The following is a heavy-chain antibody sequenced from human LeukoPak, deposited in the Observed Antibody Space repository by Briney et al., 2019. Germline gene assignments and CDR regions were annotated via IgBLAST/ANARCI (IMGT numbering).Heavy chain of an antibody. D-gene: IGHD3-22*01. J-gene: IGHJ4*02. V-gene: IGHV3-30*04. CDR1: GFTFSAYA. Sequence: GGTLRLSCTASGFTFSAYAMHWVRQAPGKGLEWMGLIAYDGSHHYYADSVKGRVTISRDNSKNSMFLQMDSLRVEDTAVYFCAREDRALRVDYWGQGTLVSVSS. CDR3: AREDRALRVDY. CDR2: IAYDGSHH.